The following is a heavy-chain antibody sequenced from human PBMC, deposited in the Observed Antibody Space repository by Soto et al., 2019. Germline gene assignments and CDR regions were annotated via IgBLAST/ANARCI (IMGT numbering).Heavy chain of an antibody. CDR1: GFLCGHYS. Sequence: GGSLIVCCICSGFLCGHYSVHWVRQVQGKGLEWVAWVSWNGANIGYAESVKGRFTISRDDAKSSLFLQMNSLRPDDTALYYCVKDLYRTADHDPFHFWGQGTIVNVSS. V-gene: IGHV3-9*01. J-gene: IGHJ3*01. CDR2: VSWNGANI. D-gene: IGHD2-8*02. CDR3: VKDLYRTADHDPFHF.